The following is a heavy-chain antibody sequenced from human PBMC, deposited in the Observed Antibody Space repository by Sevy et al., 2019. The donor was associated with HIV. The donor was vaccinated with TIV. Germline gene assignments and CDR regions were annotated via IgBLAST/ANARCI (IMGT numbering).Heavy chain of an antibody. V-gene: IGHV1-2*02. Sequence: ASVKVSCKASGYTFTGYYMHWVRQAPGQGLEWMGWINPNSGGTNYSQKFQGRVTMTRDTSISTAYMELSRLRSDDTAVYYCARVKRDYYYGMDVWGQRTTVTDSS. CDR3: ARVKRDYYYGMDV. CDR1: GYTFTGYY. J-gene: IGHJ6*02. CDR2: INPNSGGT.